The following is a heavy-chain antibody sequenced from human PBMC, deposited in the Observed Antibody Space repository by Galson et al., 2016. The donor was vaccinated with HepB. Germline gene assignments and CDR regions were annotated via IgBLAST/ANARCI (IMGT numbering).Heavy chain of an antibody. CDR1: GGSMSGYS. Sequence: SETLSLTCAVSGGSMSGYSWSWVRQFPGTGLEWIGYVFTTRDTHHSPSLSNRASITIDTSKRQFSLNLTSVSAADPAVYFCAAGMGATFYSWGQGIVVTVAS. CDR3: AAGMGATFYS. J-gene: IGHJ5*02. D-gene: IGHD1-26*01. V-gene: IGHV4-4*08. CDR2: VFTTRDT.